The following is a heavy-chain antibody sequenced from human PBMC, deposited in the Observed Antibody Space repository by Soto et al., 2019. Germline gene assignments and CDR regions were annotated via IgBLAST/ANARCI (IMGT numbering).Heavy chain of an antibody. CDR3: ARGAGIAARETLGNWFDP. Sequence: SETLSLTCTVSGGSISSYYWSWIRQPPGKGLEWIGYIYYSGSTNYNPSLKSRVTISVDTSKNQFSLKLSSVTAADTAVYYCARGAGIAARETLGNWFDPWGQGTLVTVSS. CDR2: IYYSGST. J-gene: IGHJ5*02. CDR1: GGSISSYY. V-gene: IGHV4-59*01. D-gene: IGHD6-6*01.